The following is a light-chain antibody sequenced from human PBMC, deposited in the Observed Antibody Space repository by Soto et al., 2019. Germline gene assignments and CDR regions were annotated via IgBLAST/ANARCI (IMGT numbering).Light chain of an antibody. CDR2: EVS. Sequence: QSALTQPASVSGSPGQSITISCTGTNSDVGGYKYVSWYQQHPVKAPKLMIYEVSNRPSGVSNRLSGSKSGNTASLTISGLQAEDEADYYCSSYTSSSTLVFGGGTQLTVL. CDR1: NSDVGGYKY. V-gene: IGLV2-14*01. CDR3: SSYTSSSTLV. J-gene: IGLJ2*01.